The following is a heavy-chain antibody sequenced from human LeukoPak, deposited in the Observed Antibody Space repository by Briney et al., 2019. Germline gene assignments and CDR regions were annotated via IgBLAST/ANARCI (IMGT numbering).Heavy chain of an antibody. CDR1: GFSFSSYG. D-gene: IGHD6-13*01. CDR3: ARVAVIAAAGTFDY. Sequence: GRSLRLSCAASGFSFSSYGMHWVRQAPGKGLEWVAVIWYDGSNKNYADSVKGRFTISRDNAKNSLYLQMNSLRAEDTAVYYCARVAVIAAAGTFDYWGQGTLVTVSS. V-gene: IGHV3-33*01. CDR2: IWYDGSNK. J-gene: IGHJ4*02.